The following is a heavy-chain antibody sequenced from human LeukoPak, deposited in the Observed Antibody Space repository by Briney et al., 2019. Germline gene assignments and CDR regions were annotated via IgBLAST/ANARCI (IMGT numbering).Heavy chain of an antibody. CDR2: IYSGGST. CDR3: ARERSASDAFDI. J-gene: IGHJ3*02. CDR1: GFTVSSNY. V-gene: IGHV3-53*01. Sequence: GGSLRLSCAASGFTVSSNYMSWVRQAPGKGLEWVSVIYSGGSTYYADSVKGRFTISRDNSKNTLYLQMNSLRAEDTAVYYCARERSASDAFDICGQGTMVTVSS.